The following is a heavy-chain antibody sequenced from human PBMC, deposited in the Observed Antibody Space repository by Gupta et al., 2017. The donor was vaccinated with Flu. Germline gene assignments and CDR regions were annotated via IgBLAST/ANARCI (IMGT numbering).Heavy chain of an antibody. V-gene: IGHV3-7*01. Sequence: QAPGKGLEWVDNIKQDGSEKYYVDSVKGRFTISRDNAKNSLYLQMNSRRAEDTAVYYCARDANGYDSMKGGFGNYYYYMDVWGKGTTVTVSS. J-gene: IGHJ6*03. CDR3: ARDANGYDSMKGGFGNYYYYMDV. D-gene: IGHD5-12*01. CDR2: IKQDGSEK.